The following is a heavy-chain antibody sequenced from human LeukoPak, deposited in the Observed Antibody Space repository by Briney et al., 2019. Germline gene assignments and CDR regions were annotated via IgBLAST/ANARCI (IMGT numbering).Heavy chain of an antibody. CDR2: IYSDNT. CDR1: GFTVSSNS. CDR3: AREGLMVRGVIRAYMDV. J-gene: IGHJ6*03. D-gene: IGHD3-10*01. Sequence: GGSLRLSCTVSGFTVSSNSMSWVRQAPGKGLEWVSFIYSDNTHYSDSVKGRFTISRDNSKNTLYLQMNSLRAEDTAVYYCAREGLMVRGVIRAYMDVWGKGTTVTISS. V-gene: IGHV3-53*01.